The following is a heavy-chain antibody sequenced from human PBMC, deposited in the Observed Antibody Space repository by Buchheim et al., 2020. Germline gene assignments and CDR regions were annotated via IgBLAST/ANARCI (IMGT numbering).Heavy chain of an antibody. V-gene: IGHV4-59*01. CDR3: ARDRVAAAGMDY. CDR1: GGSISSYY. CDR2: IYYSGST. Sequence: QVQLQKSGPGLVKPSETLSLTCTVSGGSISSYYWSWIRQPPGKGLEWIGYIYYSGSTNYNPSLKSRVIISVDTTKNQFSLKLSSMTAADTAVYYCARDRVAAAGMDYWGQGTL. D-gene: IGHD6-13*01. J-gene: IGHJ4*02.